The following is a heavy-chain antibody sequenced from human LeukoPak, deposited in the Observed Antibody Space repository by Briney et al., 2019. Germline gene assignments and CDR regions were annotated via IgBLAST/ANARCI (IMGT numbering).Heavy chain of an antibody. Sequence: SETLSLTCTVSGGSLSSYYWSWIRQPPRKGLEWSGYIYYSGSTNYNPSPKSRVTISVETSKNQFSLKLSSVTAADTAVYYCARAPNGDYFSWVDPWGQGTLVTVSS. V-gene: IGHV4-59*01. CDR3: ARAPNGDYFSWVDP. J-gene: IGHJ5*02. CDR2: IYYSGST. CDR1: GGSLSSYY. D-gene: IGHD4-17*01.